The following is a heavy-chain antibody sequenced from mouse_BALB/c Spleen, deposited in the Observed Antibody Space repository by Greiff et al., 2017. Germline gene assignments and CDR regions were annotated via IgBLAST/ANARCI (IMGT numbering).Heavy chain of an antibody. Sequence: VKLVESGPGLVAPSQSLSITCTVSGFSLTSYGVHWVRQPPGKGLEWLGVIWAGGSTNYNSALMSRLSISKDNSKSQVFLKMNSLQTDDTAMYYCAREIYYYGSSPYYAMDYWGQGTSVTVSS. CDR2: IWAGGST. V-gene: IGHV2-9*02. CDR3: AREIYYYGSSPYYAMDY. J-gene: IGHJ4*01. CDR1: GFSLTSYG. D-gene: IGHD1-1*01.